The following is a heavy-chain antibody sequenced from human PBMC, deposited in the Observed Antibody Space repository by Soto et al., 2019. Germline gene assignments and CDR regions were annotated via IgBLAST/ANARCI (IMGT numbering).Heavy chain of an antibody. CDR1: ATRFSIFS. V-gene: IGHV1-69*01. J-gene: IGHJ1*01. CDR3: ATIRFRGGPLYFED. D-gene: IGHD2-15*01. CDR2: LLPSTSST. Sequence: QVQLVQSGAEVRKPGSSVRVSCTTSATRFSIFSLNWVRQAPGQGLELMGGLLPSTSSTDYAQKCQGRMTITADGSASTFDMELSGLRSDDTAIYYCATIRFRGGPLYFEDGGRGSLITVSS.